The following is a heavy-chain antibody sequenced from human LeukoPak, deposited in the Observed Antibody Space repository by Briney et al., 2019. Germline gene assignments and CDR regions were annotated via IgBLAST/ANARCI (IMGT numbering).Heavy chain of an antibody. CDR3: ARDPGENIAAAGPNWFDP. D-gene: IGHD6-13*01. Sequence: SETLSLTCSVSGGSVSSNNHYWTWIRQPPGKGLEWIGYISYSGNTYYNPSLKSRIIISVDTSKNQFSLSLISVTAADTAVYYCARDPGENIAAAGPNWFDPWGQGTLVTVSS. J-gene: IGHJ5*02. CDR1: GGSVSSNNHY. V-gene: IGHV4-30-4*01. CDR2: ISYSGNT.